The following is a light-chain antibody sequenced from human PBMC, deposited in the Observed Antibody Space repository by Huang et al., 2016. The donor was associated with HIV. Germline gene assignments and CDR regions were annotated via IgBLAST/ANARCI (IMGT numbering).Light chain of an antibody. CDR3: QQYGSSSYT. J-gene: IGKJ2*01. Sequence: EIVLTQSPASLALSPGERAMLSCGASQSVSSRNLAWFHQKPGLPTRLLIDDASVRAPGIPDRFGGGGSGTDFTLTISRLEPEDFAVYYCQQYGSSSYTFGQGTKLEIK. CDR2: DAS. V-gene: IGKV3D-20*01. CDR1: QSVSSRN.